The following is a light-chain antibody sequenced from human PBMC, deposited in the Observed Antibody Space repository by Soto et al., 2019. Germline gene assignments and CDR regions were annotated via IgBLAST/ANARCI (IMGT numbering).Light chain of an antibody. J-gene: IGKJ2*01. CDR1: PSVGSN. V-gene: IGKV3-15*01. CDR2: DES. CDR3: RQYNHWPS. Sequence: EIVMTQSPATLSVSPGESATLSCRASPSVGSNLAWYQQKPGQSPRLLIYDESTRATGIPARFSGGGSGTECTLAIYSLQSEDFAVYFCRQYNHWPSFGQGTKL.